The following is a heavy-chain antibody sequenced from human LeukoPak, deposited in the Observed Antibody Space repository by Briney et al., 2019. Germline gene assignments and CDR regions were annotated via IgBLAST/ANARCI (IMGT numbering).Heavy chain of an antibody. CDR1: GYTFTGYY. V-gene: IGHV1-2*02. J-gene: IGHJ6*02. CDR2: INPNSGGT. CDR3: ARDSLHYYYGMDA. Sequence: ASVKVSCKASGYTFTGYYMHWVRQAPGQGLEWMGWINPNSGGTNYAQKFQGRVTMTRDTSISTAYMELSRLRSDDTAVYYCARDSLHYYYGMDAWGQGTTVTVSS.